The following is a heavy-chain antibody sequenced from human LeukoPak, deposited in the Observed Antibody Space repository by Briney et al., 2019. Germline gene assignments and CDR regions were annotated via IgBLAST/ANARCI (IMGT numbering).Heavy chain of an antibody. D-gene: IGHD2-2*01. CDR3: ARSRYCSSTSCYGGMDV. J-gene: IGHJ6*02. V-gene: IGHV3-21*01. Sequence: GGSLRLSCAASGFTFSSYSMNWVRQAPGKGLEWVSSISSSSSYIYYADSVKGRFTISRDNAKNSLYLQMNSLRAEDTAVYYCARSRYCSSTSCYGGMDVWGQGTTVTVSS. CDR1: GFTFSSYS. CDR2: ISSSSSYI.